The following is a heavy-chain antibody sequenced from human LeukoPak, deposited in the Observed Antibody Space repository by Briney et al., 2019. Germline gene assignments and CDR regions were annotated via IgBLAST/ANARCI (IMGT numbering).Heavy chain of an antibody. CDR1: GGSISSYY. D-gene: IGHD3-22*01. V-gene: IGHV4-59*01. CDR3: ASGIDSSGYYPGDY. Sequence: SETLSLTCTVSGGSISSYYWSWLRQPPGKGLEWIGYIYYSGSTNYNPSLKSRVTISVDTSKNQFSLKLSSVTAADTAAYYCASGIDSSGYYPGDYWGQGTLVTVSS. J-gene: IGHJ4*02. CDR2: IYYSGST.